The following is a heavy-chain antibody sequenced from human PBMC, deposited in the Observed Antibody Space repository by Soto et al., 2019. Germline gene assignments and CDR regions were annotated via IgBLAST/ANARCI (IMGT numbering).Heavy chain of an antibody. D-gene: IGHD6-19*01. V-gene: IGHV1-3*01. CDR1: GYSFIANA. J-gene: IGHJ4*02. Sequence: GASVKVSCKTSGYSFIANAVHWVRQAPGQGLEWMGWINADNGNTKYSRKMQGRLTISRDTSASTVYMELTGLSSEDTAVYFCARDDVGSAWHYWGQGTLVTVSS. CDR3: ARDDVGSAWHY. CDR2: INADNGNT.